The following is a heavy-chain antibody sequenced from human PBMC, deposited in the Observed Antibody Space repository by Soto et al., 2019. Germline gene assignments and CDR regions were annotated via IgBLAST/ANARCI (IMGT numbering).Heavy chain of an antibody. D-gene: IGHD3-10*01. CDR1: GGSFSGYY. J-gene: IGHJ4*02. CDR2: INHSGST. Sequence: QVQLQQWGAGLLKPSETLSLTCAVYGGSFSGYYWSWIRQPPGKGLEWIGEINHSGSTNYNPSLKSRVTISVDTSKNQFSLKLSSVTAADTAVYYCARGLYYYGSGSCGYWGQGTLVTVSS. V-gene: IGHV4-34*01. CDR3: ARGLYYYGSGSCGY.